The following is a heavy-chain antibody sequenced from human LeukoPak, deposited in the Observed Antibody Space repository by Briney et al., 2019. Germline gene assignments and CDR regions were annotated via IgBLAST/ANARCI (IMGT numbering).Heavy chain of an antibody. D-gene: IGHD6-13*01. V-gene: IGHV4-59*08. Sequence: SETLSLTCTVSGGSISSYYWSWIRQPPGKRVEWIGYIYYSGSTNYNPSLKSRVTISVDTSKNQFSLKLSSVTAADTAVYYCTYSSSSLGDDYWGQGTLVTVSS. CDR1: GGSISSYY. J-gene: IGHJ4*02. CDR3: TYSSSSLGDDY. CDR2: IYYSGST.